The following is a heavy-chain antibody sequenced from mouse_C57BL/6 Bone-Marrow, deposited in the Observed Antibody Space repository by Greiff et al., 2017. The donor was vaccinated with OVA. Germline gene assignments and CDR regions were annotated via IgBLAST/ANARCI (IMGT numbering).Heavy chain of an antibody. CDR2: ISGGGGNT. CDR3: ARRGGYFDY. Sequence: EVQRVESGGGLVKPGGSLKLSCAASGFTFSSYTMSWVRQTPEKRLEWVATISGGGGNTYYPDSVKGRFTISRDNAKNTLYLQMSSLRSEDTAFYYCARRGGYFDYWGQGTTLTVSS. J-gene: IGHJ2*01. V-gene: IGHV5-9*01. CDR1: GFTFSSYT.